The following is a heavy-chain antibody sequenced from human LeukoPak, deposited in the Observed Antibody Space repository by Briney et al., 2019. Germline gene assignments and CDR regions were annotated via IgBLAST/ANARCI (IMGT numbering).Heavy chain of an antibody. CDR1: GGSISSSSYY. CDR3: ARQLWFLDYYFDY. V-gene: IGHV4-39*01. CDR2: IYYSGST. D-gene: IGHD3/OR15-3a*01. Sequence: SETLSLTCTASGGSISSSSYYWGWIRQPPGKGLEWIGSIYYSGSTYYNPSLKSRVTISVDTSKNQFSLKLSSVTAADTAVYYCARQLWFLDYYFDYWGQGTLVTVSS. J-gene: IGHJ4*02.